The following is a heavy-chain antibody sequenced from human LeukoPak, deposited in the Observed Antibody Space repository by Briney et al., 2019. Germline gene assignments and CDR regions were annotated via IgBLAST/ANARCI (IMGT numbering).Heavy chain of an antibody. Sequence: PSETLSLTCAVSDGSISSGGYSWSWIRQPPGKGREWIGYIYHNGNTYYSPSLKSRVTISEDRSKNQLSLKLRSVTAADTAMYYCASGGYSYGFDYWGQGTLVTVSS. D-gene: IGHD5-18*01. V-gene: IGHV4-30-2*01. CDR1: DGSISSGGYS. CDR2: IYHNGNT. J-gene: IGHJ4*02. CDR3: ASGGYSYGFDY.